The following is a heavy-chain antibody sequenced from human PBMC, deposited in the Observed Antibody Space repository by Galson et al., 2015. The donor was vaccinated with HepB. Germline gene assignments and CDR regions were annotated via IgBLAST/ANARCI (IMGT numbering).Heavy chain of an antibody. CDR2: INAGNGNT. CDR1: GYTFTSYA. Sequence: SVKVSCKASGYTFTSYAMHWVRQAPGQRLEWMGWINAGNGNTKYSQKFQGRVTITRDTSASTAYMELSSLRSEDTAVYYCARAYQRGYYDSSGDFDYWGQGTLVTVSS. J-gene: IGHJ4*02. V-gene: IGHV1-3*01. CDR3: ARAYQRGYYDSSGDFDY. D-gene: IGHD3-22*01.